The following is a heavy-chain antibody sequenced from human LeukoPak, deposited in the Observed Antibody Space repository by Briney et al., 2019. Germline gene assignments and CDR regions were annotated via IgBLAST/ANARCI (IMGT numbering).Heavy chain of an antibody. CDR3: ARGLKYYYYGMDV. CDR1: GGSFSGYY. Sequence: SETLSLTCAVYGGSFSGYYWSWIRQPPGKGLEWIGEINHSGSTNYNPSLKSRVTISVDTSKNQFSLKLSSVTAADTAVYYCARGLKYYYYGMDVWGQGTTVTVSS. J-gene: IGHJ6*02. CDR2: INHSGST. V-gene: IGHV4-34*01.